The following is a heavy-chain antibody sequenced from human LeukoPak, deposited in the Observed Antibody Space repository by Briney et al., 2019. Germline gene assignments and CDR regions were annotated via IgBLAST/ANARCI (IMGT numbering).Heavy chain of an antibody. CDR1: GFTFSSYW. J-gene: IGHJ4*02. Sequence: PGGSLRLSCAASGFTFSSYWMSWVRQAPGKGLEWVSVIYSGGSTYYADSVKGRFTISRDNSKNTLYLQMNSLRAEDTAVYYCARGGSYYPPHFDYWGQGTLVTVSS. D-gene: IGHD1-26*01. V-gene: IGHV3-66*01. CDR2: IYSGGST. CDR3: ARGGSYYPPHFDY.